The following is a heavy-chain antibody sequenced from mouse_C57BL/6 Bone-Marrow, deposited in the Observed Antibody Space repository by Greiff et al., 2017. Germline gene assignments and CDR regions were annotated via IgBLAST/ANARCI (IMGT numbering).Heavy chain of an antibody. Sequence: VKVEESGPGLVAPSQSLSITCTVSGFSLTSYAISWVRQPPGKGLEWLGGIWTGGGTNYNSALKSRLNISKDNSKSQVFLKMNSLQTDDTSRYYCARIGNSLGYWGQGTSVTVSS. V-gene: IGHV2-9-1*01. CDR2: IWTGGGT. J-gene: IGHJ4*01. D-gene: IGHD2-1*01. CDR3: ARIGNSLGY. CDR1: GFSLTSYA.